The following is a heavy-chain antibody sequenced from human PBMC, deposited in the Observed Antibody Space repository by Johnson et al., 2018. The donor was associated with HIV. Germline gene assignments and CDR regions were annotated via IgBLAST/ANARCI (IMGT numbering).Heavy chain of an antibody. CDR2: ISYDGSNK. CDR1: GFSLSSYA. J-gene: IGHJ3*02. V-gene: IGHV3-30*04. Sequence: QVQLVESGGGVVQPGRSLRLSCAASGFSLSSYAMHWVRHAPGKGLEWVAVISYDGSNKYYADSVQGRFTISRDNSENTLYLQMNSLRPEDTAVYYCAKVRRAYYEDAFDIWGQGTMVTVSS. CDR3: AKVRRAYYEDAFDI. D-gene: IGHD3-22*01.